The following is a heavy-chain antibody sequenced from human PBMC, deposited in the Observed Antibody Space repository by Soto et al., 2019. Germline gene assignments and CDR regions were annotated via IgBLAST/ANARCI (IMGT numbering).Heavy chain of an antibody. CDR2: ISYDGSYK. D-gene: IGHD3-10*01. Sequence: QVPLVESGGGVVQPGRSLRLSCAASGFTLSSNGMHWVRQAPGKGLEWVAVISYDGSYKYYADSVKGRFTISRDNSKNTLYLEMNSLRVEDTAMYYCVRDRGRYYYGLDVWGQGTTVTVSS. J-gene: IGHJ6*02. CDR1: GFTLSSNG. V-gene: IGHV3-30*03. CDR3: VRDRGRYYYGLDV.